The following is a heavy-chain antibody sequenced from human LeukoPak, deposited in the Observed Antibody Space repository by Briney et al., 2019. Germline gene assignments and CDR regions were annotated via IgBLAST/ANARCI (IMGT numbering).Heavy chain of an antibody. CDR2: ISYTGTYI. Sequence: GGSLRLSCAASGFTLSSYSMNWVRQAPGKGLEWVSSISYTGTYIYYADSVKGRFTISRDNAQNSLYLQMNSLRAEDTAIYYCVRDRGTYRPIDYWGQGTLVTVSS. J-gene: IGHJ4*02. CDR1: GFTLSSYS. D-gene: IGHD1-26*01. CDR3: VRDRGTYRPIDY. V-gene: IGHV3-21*04.